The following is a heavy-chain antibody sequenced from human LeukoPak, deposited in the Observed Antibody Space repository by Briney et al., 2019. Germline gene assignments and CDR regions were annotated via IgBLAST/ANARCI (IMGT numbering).Heavy chain of an antibody. CDR1: GYSISSGYY. V-gene: IGHV4-38-2*02. CDR3: ARVAEGAYYYDSSGYYLDY. D-gene: IGHD3-22*01. Sequence: SETLSLTCTVSGYSISSGYYWGWIRQPPGKGLEWIGSIYHSGSTYYNPSLKSRVTISVDTSKNQFSLKLSSVTAADTAVYYCARVAEGAYYYDSSGYYLDYWGQGTLVTVSS. J-gene: IGHJ4*02. CDR2: IYHSGST.